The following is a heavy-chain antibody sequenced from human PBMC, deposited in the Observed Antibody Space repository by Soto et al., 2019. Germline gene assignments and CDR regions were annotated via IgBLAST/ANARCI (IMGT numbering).Heavy chain of an antibody. Sequence: SETLSLTCTVSGGSIISYYWSWILQPPGKGLEWIGYIYYSGSTNYNPSLKSRVTISVDTSKNQFSLKLSSVTAADTAVYYCARGGITMVRGVTSWFDPWGQGTLVTV. CDR1: GGSIISYY. J-gene: IGHJ5*02. CDR2: IYYSGST. V-gene: IGHV4-59*01. CDR3: ARGGITMVRGVTSWFDP. D-gene: IGHD3-10*01.